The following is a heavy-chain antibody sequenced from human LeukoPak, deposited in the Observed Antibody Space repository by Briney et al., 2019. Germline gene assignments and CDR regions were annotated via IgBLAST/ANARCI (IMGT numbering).Heavy chain of an antibody. D-gene: IGHD2-2*01. CDR1: GGSISSSSYY. Sequence: SETLSLTCTVSGGSISSSSYYWGWIRQPPGKGLEWIGSIYYSGSTYYNPSLKSRVTISVDTSKNQFSLKLSSVTAADTAVYYCARDPGVIGYCSSTSCYEMGYFDYWGQGTLVTVSS. J-gene: IGHJ4*02. CDR2: IYYSGST. V-gene: IGHV4-39*07. CDR3: ARDPGVIGYCSSTSCYEMGYFDY.